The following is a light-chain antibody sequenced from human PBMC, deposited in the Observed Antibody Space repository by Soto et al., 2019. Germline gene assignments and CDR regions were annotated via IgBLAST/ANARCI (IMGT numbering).Light chain of an antibody. V-gene: IGKV3-20*01. CDR1: QIIYSNY. CDR2: DAA. J-gene: IGKJ1*01. Sequence: EIVLTQSPGTLSLSPGERATLSCRASQIIYSNYLAWYQQKPGQAPRLLIYDAASGAAGIPDRFSGSGSGTDFSLTINRLEPEDFAVYYCQQYSSSVWTFGQGTKVEI. CDR3: QQYSSSVWT.